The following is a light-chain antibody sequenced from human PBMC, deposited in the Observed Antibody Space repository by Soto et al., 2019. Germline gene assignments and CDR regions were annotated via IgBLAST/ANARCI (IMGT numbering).Light chain of an antibody. CDR3: QQYNNWPRT. V-gene: IGKV3-15*01. CDR2: GAS. CDR1: QSVSSN. J-gene: IGKJ2*01. Sequence: EIVMTQSPATLSVSPGERATLSCRASQSVSSNLAWYQQKPCQAPRLLIYGASTRATGIPARFSGSGSGTEFPLTISSLQSEDFAVYYCQQYNNWPRTFGQVTKLEIQ.